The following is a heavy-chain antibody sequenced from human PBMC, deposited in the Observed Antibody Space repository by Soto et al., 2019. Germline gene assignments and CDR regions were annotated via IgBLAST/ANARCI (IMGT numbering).Heavy chain of an antibody. V-gene: IGHV4-59*01. J-gene: IGHJ4*02. D-gene: IGHD6-19*01. CDR1: IGSIRSYY. CDR3: ARGPPISYSSGRFLDY. CDR2: IYNSGST. Sequence: SETLGLTCIFSIGSIRSYYWSWIRQPPGKGLDWIAYIYNSGSTKYNPSLKSRVTMSVDTSKNQLSLKLTSVTAADTAVYYCARGPPISYSSGRFLDYWGQGTMVTVSS.